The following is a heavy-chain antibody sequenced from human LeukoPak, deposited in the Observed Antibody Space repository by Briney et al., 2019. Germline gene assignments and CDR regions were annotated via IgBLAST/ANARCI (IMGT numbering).Heavy chain of an antibody. Sequence: SETLSLTCAVFGGSFSGYYWSWIRQSPEKGLEWIGEMSHTGATNYNPSLKSRVTISVDTSKNQFSLKLSSVTAADTAVYYCARGIAARKIGYYFDYWGQGTLVTVSS. D-gene: IGHD6-6*01. V-gene: IGHV4-34*01. J-gene: IGHJ4*02. CDR1: GGSFSGYY. CDR3: ARGIAARKIGYYFDY. CDR2: MSHTGAT.